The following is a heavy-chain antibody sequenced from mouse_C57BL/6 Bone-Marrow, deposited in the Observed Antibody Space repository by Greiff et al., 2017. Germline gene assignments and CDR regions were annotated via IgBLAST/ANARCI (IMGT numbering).Heavy chain of an antibody. CDR3: TKWLLPYYFDY. CDR1: GYTFTDYE. J-gene: IGHJ2*01. V-gene: IGHV1-15*01. Sequence: VKLKQSGAELVRPGASVTLSCKASGYTFTDYEMHWVKQTPVHGLEWIGAIDPETGGTAYNQKFKGKAILTADKSSSTAYMELRSLTSEDSAVYYCTKWLLPYYFDYWGQGTTLTVSS. CDR2: IDPETGGT. D-gene: IGHD2-3*01.